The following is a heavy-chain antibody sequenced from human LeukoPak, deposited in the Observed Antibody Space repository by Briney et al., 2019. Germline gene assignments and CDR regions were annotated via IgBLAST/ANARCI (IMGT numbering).Heavy chain of an antibody. J-gene: IGHJ4*02. Sequence: PGGSLRLSCAASGFTFSSYAMSWVRQAPGKGLEWVAVISYDGSNKYSADSVKGRLTISRDNSKNTLYLQMNSLRAEDTAVYYCAKDRGRKGLDYWGQGTLVTVSS. CDR1: GFTFSSYA. CDR2: ISYDGSNK. V-gene: IGHV3-30*18. CDR3: AKDRGRKGLDY.